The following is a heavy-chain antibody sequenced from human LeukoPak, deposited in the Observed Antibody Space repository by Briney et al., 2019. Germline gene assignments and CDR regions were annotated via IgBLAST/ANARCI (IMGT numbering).Heavy chain of an antibody. CDR2: ISHDGGYQ. CDR1: GFTFSSHA. J-gene: IGHJ4*02. D-gene: IGHD5-24*01. CDR3: AWELTKRYDS. Sequence: GGSLRLSCAASGFTFSSHAMHWVRQAPGEGLKWVAVISHDGGYQDYADSVKGRFTISRDNPRNTLYLHMNSLRSEDTAVYYCAWELTKRYDSWGQGTLVAVSS. V-gene: IGHV3-30-3*01.